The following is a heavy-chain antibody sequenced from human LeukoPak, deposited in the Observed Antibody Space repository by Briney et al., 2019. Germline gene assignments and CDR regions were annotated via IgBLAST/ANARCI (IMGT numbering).Heavy chain of an antibody. V-gene: IGHV4-4*07. CDR3: ARDSPLYSSSPPYYFDY. CDR1: GGSISSYY. Sequence: PSETLSLTCTVSGGSISSYYWSWIRQPAGKGLEWIGRIYTSGSTNYNPSLKSRVTMSVDTSKNQFSLKLSSVTAADTAVYYCARDSPLYSSSPPYYFDYWGQGTLVTVSS. CDR2: IYTSGST. D-gene: IGHD6-6*01. J-gene: IGHJ4*02.